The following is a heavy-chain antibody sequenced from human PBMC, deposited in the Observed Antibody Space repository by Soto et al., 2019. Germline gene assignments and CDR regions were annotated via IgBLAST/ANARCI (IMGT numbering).Heavy chain of an antibody. CDR3: ARGPGAYSGSYLCY. CDR2: IIPIFGTA. V-gene: IGHV1-69*06. CDR1: GGTFSSYA. J-gene: IGHJ4*02. Sequence: ASVPVSCKASGGTFSSYAISWVRQAPGQGLEWMGGIIPIFGTANYAQKFQGRVTITADKSTSTAYMELSSLRSEDTAVYYCARGPGAYSGSYLCYWGQGALVTVSS. D-gene: IGHD1-26*01.